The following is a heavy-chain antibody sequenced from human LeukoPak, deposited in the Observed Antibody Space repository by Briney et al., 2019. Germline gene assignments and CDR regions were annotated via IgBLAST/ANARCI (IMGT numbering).Heavy chain of an antibody. V-gene: IGHV3-23*01. Sequence: GGSLRLSCAASGFTFSSYAMSWVRQAPGKGLEWVSAISGSGGSTYYADSVKGRFTISRDNSKNTPYLQMNSLRAEDTAVYYCAKHVSWRFGELYPDVWGQGTTVTVSS. J-gene: IGHJ6*02. CDR2: ISGSGGST. CDR1: GFTFSSYA. D-gene: IGHD3-10*01. CDR3: AKHVSWRFGELYPDV.